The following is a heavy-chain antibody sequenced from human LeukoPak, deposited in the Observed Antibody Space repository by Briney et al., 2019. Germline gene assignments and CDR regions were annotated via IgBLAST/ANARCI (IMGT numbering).Heavy chain of an antibody. Sequence: SETLSLTCTVSGGSVSSGSYYWSWIRQPPGKGLEWIGEINHSGSTNYNPSLKSRVTISVDTSKNQFSLKLGSVTAADTAVYYCASQSYFDWLLAAVYWGQGTLVTVSS. V-gene: IGHV4-39*07. CDR1: GGSVSSGSYY. J-gene: IGHJ4*02. CDR2: INHSGST. CDR3: ASQSYFDWLLAAVY. D-gene: IGHD3-9*01.